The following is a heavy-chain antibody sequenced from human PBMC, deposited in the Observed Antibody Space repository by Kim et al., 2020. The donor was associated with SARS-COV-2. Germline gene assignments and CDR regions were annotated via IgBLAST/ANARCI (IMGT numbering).Heavy chain of an antibody. J-gene: IGHJ4*02. CDR2: ISDSGGRT. Sequence: GGSLRLSCVASGFTFSSYAMTWVRQAPGKGLEWVSAISDSGGRTYYADSVKGRFTIARDNSKNSLYLQMNSLRADDTAVYYCAKGGSWCDYWGQGTQVTV. D-gene: IGHD6-13*01. CDR1: GFTFSSYA. CDR3: AKGGSWCDY. V-gene: IGHV3-23*01.